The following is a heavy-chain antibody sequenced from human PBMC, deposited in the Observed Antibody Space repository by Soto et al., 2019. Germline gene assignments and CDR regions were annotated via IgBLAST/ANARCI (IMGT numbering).Heavy chain of an antibody. V-gene: IGHV3-7*01. D-gene: IGHD1-26*01. CDR2: IKQDGSEK. CDR1: GFTFSSYW. Sequence: GGSLRLSCAASGFTFSSYWMSWVRQAPGKGLEWVANIKQDGSEKYYGDSVKGRFTISRDNAKNSLYLQMNSLRAEDTAVYYCARGSYDAYYYYYMDVGGKGTTVTV. CDR3: ARGSYDAYYYYYMDV. J-gene: IGHJ6*03.